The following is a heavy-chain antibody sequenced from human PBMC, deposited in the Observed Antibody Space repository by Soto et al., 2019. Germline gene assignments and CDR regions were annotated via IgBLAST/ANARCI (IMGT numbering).Heavy chain of an antibody. V-gene: IGHV4-30-2*01. CDR1: GGSISSGGHS. Sequence: PSETLSLTCAVSGGSISSGGHSWNWIRQPPGEGLEWIGCVYDTGGTYYKPSLKSRLNISLDRSQNQVSLKLSSVTAADTAVFYCARASQLTVTGVAGLYGMDVWGQGTTVTVSS. D-gene: IGHD4-4*01. CDR3: ARASQLTVTGVAGLYGMDV. CDR2: VYDTGGT. J-gene: IGHJ6*02.